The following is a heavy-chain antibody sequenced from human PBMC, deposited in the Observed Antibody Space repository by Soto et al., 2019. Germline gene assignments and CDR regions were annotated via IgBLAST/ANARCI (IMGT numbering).Heavy chain of an antibody. Sequence: QVQLQESGPGLVKPSQTLSLTCTVSGGSISSGGYYWSWIRQHPGKGLEWIGYIDNSGSTYYNPSLQSRVTRSAATSKNPFSLKLSAVTAADTAVYYCARDPAPWGQGTLVTVSS. CDR1: GGSISSGGYY. CDR2: IDNSGST. CDR3: ARDPAP. J-gene: IGHJ5*02. V-gene: IGHV4-31*03.